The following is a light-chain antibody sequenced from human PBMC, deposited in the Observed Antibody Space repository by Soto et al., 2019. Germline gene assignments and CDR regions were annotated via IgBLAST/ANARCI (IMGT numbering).Light chain of an antibody. CDR1: QYIATSY. CDR3: QQYGSSLLT. Sequence: EIVLTQSPGTLSLSPGEGATLSCRSSQYIATSYLAWYQQRRGQAPRLLIYGASSRATGIPDRLSGSGSGTDFTLTISRLEPEDFAVYYCQQYGSSLLTFGGGTKVDIK. J-gene: IGKJ4*01. CDR2: GAS. V-gene: IGKV3-20*01.